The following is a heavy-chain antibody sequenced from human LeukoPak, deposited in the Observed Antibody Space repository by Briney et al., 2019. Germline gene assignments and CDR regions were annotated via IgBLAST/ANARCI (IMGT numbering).Heavy chain of an antibody. V-gene: IGHV3-23*01. CDR1: VFPFSSYA. CDR2: ISGSGGST. Sequence: GGSLRLSCAASVFPFSSYAMSGVRQAPGKGLEWVSAISGSGGSTYYADSVKGRFTISRDNSKNTLYLQMDSLRAEDTAVYYCAKDVNTIFGVVIFSDLIDYWGQGTMVTVSS. CDR3: AKDVNTIFGVVIFSDLIDY. J-gene: IGHJ3*01. D-gene: IGHD3-3*01.